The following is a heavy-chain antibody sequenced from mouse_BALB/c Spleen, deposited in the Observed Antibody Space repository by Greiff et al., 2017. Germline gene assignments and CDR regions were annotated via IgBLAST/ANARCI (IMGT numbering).Heavy chain of an antibody. J-gene: IGHJ4*01. CDR1: GFSLTSYG. CDR2: IWSGGST. CDR3: ARGVRQGNAMDY. V-gene: IGHV2-2*02. Sequence: VKLQESGPGLVQPSQSLSITCTVSGFSLTSYGVHWVRQSPGKGLEWLGVIWSGGSTDYNAAFISRLSISKDNSKSQVFFKMNSLQANDTAIYYCARGVRQGNAMDYWGQGTSVTVSS. D-gene: IGHD2-14*01.